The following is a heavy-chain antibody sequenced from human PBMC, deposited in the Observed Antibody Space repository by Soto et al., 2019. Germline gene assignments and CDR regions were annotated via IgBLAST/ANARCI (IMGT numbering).Heavy chain of an antibody. V-gene: IGHV1-69*13. J-gene: IGHJ4*02. CDR3: ARDPNGYYYFDY. Sequence: SVKVSFKASGGTFSSYAISWVRQAPGQGLEWMGGIIPIFGTANYAQKFQGRVTITADESTSTAYMELSSLRSEDTAVYYCARDPNGYYYFDYWGQGTLVTVSS. CDR1: GGTFSSYA. D-gene: IGHD3-3*01. CDR2: IIPIFGTA.